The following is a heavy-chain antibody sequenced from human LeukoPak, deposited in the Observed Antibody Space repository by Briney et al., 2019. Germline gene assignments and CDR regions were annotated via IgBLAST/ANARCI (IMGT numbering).Heavy chain of an antibody. CDR2: ISSSSSYT. CDR3: ARSSLGAFDI. CDR1: GFTFSDYY. V-gene: IGHV3-11*03. J-gene: IGHJ3*02. Sequence: PGGSLRLSCAASGFTFSDYYMSWIRQAPGKGLEWVSYISSSSSYTNYADSVKGRFTISRDNAKNSLYLEMNSYRGEDTAVYCCARSSLGAFDIWGQGTMVTVSS. D-gene: IGHD6-13*01.